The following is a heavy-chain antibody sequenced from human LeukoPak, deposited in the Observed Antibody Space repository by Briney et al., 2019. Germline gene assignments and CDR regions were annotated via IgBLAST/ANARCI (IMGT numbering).Heavy chain of an antibody. CDR3: ARHSRSGSGGYENAFDI. Sequence: PSETLSLTCTVSGGSISSSSYYWDWVRQSPGKGLEWIGNIYSGGRTYYTPSLKSRVTISVDTSKNQFSLKLSSVTAADTAIYFCARHSRSGSGGYENAFDIWGQGTMVTVSS. V-gene: IGHV4-39*01. J-gene: IGHJ3*02. CDR2: IYSGGRT. D-gene: IGHD5-12*01. CDR1: GGSISSSSYY.